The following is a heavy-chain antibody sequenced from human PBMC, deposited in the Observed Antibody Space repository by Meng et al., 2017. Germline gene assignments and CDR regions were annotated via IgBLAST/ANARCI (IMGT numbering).Heavy chain of an antibody. J-gene: IGHJ4*02. Sequence: GESLKISCAASGFTFSSYAMSWVRQAPGKGLEWVSAISGSGGSTYYADSVKGRFTISRDNSKNTLYLQMNSLRAEDTAVYYCARGGYSSSWDIGDYWGQGTLVTVSS. D-gene: IGHD6-13*01. V-gene: IGHV3-23*01. CDR1: GFTFSSYA. CDR3: ARGGYSSSWDIGDY. CDR2: ISGSGGST.